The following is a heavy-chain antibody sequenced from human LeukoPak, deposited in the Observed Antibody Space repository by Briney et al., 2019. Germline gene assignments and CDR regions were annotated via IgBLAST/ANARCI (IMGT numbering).Heavy chain of an antibody. CDR1: GFTFSSYG. CDR3: ARDIAAAGYFDY. D-gene: IGHD6-13*01. V-gene: IGHV3-33*01. CDR2: IWYDGSNK. Sequence: GGSLRLSCAASGFTFSSYGMHWVRQAPGKGLEWVAVIWYDGSNKYYADSVKGRFTISRDNSKNTLYLQMNSLRAEDTAVYYCARDIAAAGYFDYWGQGTLVTVSS. J-gene: IGHJ4*02.